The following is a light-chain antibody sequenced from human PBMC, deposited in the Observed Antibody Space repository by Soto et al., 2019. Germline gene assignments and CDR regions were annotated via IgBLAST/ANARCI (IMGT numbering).Light chain of an antibody. J-gene: IGLJ3*02. Sequence: QSALTQPRSVSGSPGQSVTISCIGTSSDVVSWYQQHPDKAPKLIIYYVTQRPSGVPDRFSASKSGNTASLTISGLQAEDEADSYCCSSAGGFTWVFGGGTKLTVL. CDR2: YVT. CDR3: CSSAGGFTWV. CDR1: SSDV. V-gene: IGLV2-11*01.